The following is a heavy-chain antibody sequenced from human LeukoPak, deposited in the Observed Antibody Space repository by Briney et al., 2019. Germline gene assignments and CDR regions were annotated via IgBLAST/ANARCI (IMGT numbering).Heavy chain of an antibody. D-gene: IGHD6-19*01. V-gene: IGHV4-34*01. Sequence: PSETLSLTCAVYGGSFSGYYWSWIRQPPGKGLEWIGEINHSGSTNYNPSLKSRVTISVDTSKNQFSLKLSSVTAADTAVYYCARRSSSGWHAPPAFDIWGQGTMVTVSS. CDR1: GGSFSGYY. CDR3: ARRSSSGWHAPPAFDI. CDR2: INHSGST. J-gene: IGHJ3*02.